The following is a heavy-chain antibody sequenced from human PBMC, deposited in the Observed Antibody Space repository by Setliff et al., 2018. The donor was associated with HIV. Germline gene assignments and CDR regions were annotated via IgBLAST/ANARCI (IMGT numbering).Heavy chain of an antibody. CDR2: IYPDDSDT. V-gene: IGHV5-51*01. CDR3: ARLMVRGSYYYGLDV. D-gene: IGHD3-10*01. CDR1: GYSFTTYW. Sequence: GESLKISCKGSGYSFTTYWIGWVRQMPGKGLELMGIIYPDDSDTTYSPSFQGQVTISAAKSISTAYLQWSSLKALDTAINYCARLMVRGSYYYGLDVWGQGTTVTVSS. J-gene: IGHJ6*02.